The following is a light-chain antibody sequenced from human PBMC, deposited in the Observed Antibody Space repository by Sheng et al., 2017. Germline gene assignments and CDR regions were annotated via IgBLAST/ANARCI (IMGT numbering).Light chain of an antibody. CDR2: DAS. J-gene: IGKJ1*01. CDR1: QSVSTY. V-gene: IGKV3D-15*01. Sequence: EIVLTQSPATLSLSPGDRATLSCRASQSVSTYLAWYQQRPGQAPRLLIYDASSRATGIPARFSGSGSGTEFTLTISSLQSEDFAVYYCQQYNNWPRTFGQGTKVEIK. CDR3: QQYNNWPRT.